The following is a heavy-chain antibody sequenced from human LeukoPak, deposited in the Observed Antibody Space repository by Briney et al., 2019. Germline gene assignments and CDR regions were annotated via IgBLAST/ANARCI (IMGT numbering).Heavy chain of an antibody. V-gene: IGHV1-2*02. CDR2: IHPNTVVT. CDR1: GYTFTDYY. Sequence: ASVKVSCKASGYTFTDYYIHWVRQAPGQGLEWMGWIHPNTVVTNFDQKFQGRVTLTRDTSIGTAYMELSRLRSDDTALYYCARGTKDILGPVDYWGQGTLVTVSP. CDR3: ARGTKDILGPVDY. J-gene: IGHJ4*02. D-gene: IGHD1-26*01.